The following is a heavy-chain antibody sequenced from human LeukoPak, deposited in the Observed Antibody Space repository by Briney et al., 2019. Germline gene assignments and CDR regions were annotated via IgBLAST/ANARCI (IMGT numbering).Heavy chain of an antibody. D-gene: IGHD2-15*01. Sequence: SQPLSLTCTVSGGSISSGDFYWTWIRQPPGKALEWIGYIYYTGSTYYNPSLQSRVLMSIDTSKNQFSLKFYSVTAADTAAYYCARLPRGYCSGGTCYPKDSFDIWGQGTLVTVSP. CDR1: GGSISSGDFY. V-gene: IGHV4-30-4*01. J-gene: IGHJ3*02. CDR3: ARLPRGYCSGGTCYPKDSFDI. CDR2: IYYTGST.